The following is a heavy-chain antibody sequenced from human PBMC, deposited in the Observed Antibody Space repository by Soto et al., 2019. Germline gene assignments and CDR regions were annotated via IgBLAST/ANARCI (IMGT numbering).Heavy chain of an antibody. V-gene: IGHV1-69*01. CDR1: GAAFNTIT. Sequence: QEQLVQSGAEVKKPGSSVRVSCKASGAAFNTITINWLRQAPGQGLEWMGGFVPGFGSATYAQKFQGRVAITADASTSTFYMELRRLNSEDTALYYCVREDDTTGSYSWFDPWGQGTLVTVSS. CDR2: FVPGFGSA. J-gene: IGHJ5*02. CDR3: VREDDTTGSYSWFDP. D-gene: IGHD3-9*01.